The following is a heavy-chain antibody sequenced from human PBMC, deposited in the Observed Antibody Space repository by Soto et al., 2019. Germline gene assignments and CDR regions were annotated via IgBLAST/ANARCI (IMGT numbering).Heavy chain of an antibody. D-gene: IGHD1-1*01. J-gene: IGHJ5*02. CDR3: ARGIGTGQLDP. Sequence: QVQLVQSGAKVKKPGASVKIPCKPSESTFTGYTINWVRQAPGQRLEWMGWINPDNGNTKSSQKFQDRVIITRDTSASTAYMDLSSLRSEDTAVYYCARGIGTGQLDPWGQGTLVTVSS. CDR1: ESTFTGYT. V-gene: IGHV1-3*01. CDR2: INPDNGNT.